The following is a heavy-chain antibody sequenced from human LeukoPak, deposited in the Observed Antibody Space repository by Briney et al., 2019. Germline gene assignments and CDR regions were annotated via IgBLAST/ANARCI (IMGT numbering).Heavy chain of an antibody. D-gene: IGHD6-13*01. CDR2: INTDGSNT. CDR3: ARDNRGSSWYFDY. V-gene: IGHV3-74*01. CDR1: GFTFSNYW. Sequence: PGGSLRLSCAASGFTFSNYWMHWVRQIPGKGLVWVSRINTDGSNTDYADAVKGRFTISRDNAKNSLYLQMNSLRAEDTAVYYCARDNRGSSWYFDYWGQGTLVTVSS. J-gene: IGHJ4*02.